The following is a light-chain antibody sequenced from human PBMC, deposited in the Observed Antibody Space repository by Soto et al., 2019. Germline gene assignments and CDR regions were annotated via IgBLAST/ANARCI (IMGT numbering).Light chain of an antibody. CDR3: QQRSNWRGT. J-gene: IGKJ4*01. CDR1: QSLSKY. Sequence: EIVLTQSPATLSLSPGERATLSCRASQSLSKYLAWYQQKPGQAPRLLIYDASNRATGIPARFSGCGSGTDFTLTISSLEPEDFAVYYCQQRSNWRGTFGGGTKVEIK. V-gene: IGKV3-11*01. CDR2: DAS.